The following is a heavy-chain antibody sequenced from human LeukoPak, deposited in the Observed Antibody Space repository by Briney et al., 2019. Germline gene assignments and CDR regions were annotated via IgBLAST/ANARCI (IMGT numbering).Heavy chain of an antibody. CDR1: GGSISSSSYY. D-gene: IGHD3/OR15-3a*01. J-gene: IGHJ5*02. Sequence: PSETLSLTCTVSGGSISSSSYYWGWIRQPPGKGLEWIGSIYYSGSTYYNPSLKSRVTISVDTSKNQFSLKLSSVTAADTTVYYCARVEIARPFWTGYYIGVNWFDPWGQGTLVTVSS. CDR3: ARVEIARPFWTGYYIGVNWFDP. CDR2: IYYSGST. V-gene: IGHV4-39*07.